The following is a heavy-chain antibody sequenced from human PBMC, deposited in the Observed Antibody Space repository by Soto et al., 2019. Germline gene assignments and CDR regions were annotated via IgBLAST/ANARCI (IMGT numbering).Heavy chain of an antibody. J-gene: IGHJ5*02. CDR1: GFTFSDYG. V-gene: IGHV3-48*01. D-gene: IGHD2-15*01. Sequence: EVQLVESGGGLVQPGGSLRLSCAASGFTFSDYGMNWVRQAPGKGLECISYITSGSSDSKSYADSVKGRFTTSRDNAKNSLYLQMNSLRAEDTAVYYCARDRGGLPDTWGQGTLVTVSS. CDR3: ARDRGGLPDT. CDR2: ITSGSSDSK.